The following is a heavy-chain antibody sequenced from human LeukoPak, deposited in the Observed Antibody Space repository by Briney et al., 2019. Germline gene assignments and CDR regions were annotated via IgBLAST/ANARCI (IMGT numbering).Heavy chain of an antibody. V-gene: IGHV4-59*08. Sequence: PSETLSLTCTVSGGSISSYYWSWIRQPPGKGLEWIGYIYYSGSTNYNPSLKSRLTISVDTSKNQFSLKLSSVTAADTAVCYCARHVCSGGSCYSDYWGQGTLVTVSS. CDR1: GGSISSYY. CDR3: ARHVCSGGSCYSDY. CDR2: IYYSGST. D-gene: IGHD2-15*01. J-gene: IGHJ4*02.